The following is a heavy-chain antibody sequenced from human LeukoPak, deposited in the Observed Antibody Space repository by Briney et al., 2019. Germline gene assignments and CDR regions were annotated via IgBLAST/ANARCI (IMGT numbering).Heavy chain of an antibody. CDR2: IYTSGST. D-gene: IGHD4-11*01. CDR3: ARILYGNYGKYAFDI. Sequence: PSETLSLTCSVSAGSISSGSCYWTWIRQPAGKGLEWIVRIYTSGSTNYSPSPKRRVTISLDKPKNQFSLKLSSVTAADTAVYYCARILYGNYGKYAFDIWGQGTMVTVSS. J-gene: IGHJ3*02. V-gene: IGHV4-61*02. CDR1: AGSISSGSCY.